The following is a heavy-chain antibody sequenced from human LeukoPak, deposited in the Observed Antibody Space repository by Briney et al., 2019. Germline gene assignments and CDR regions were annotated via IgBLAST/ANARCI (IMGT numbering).Heavy chain of an antibody. CDR2: ISYDGSNK. CDR3: ARDLYGDFTLDY. CDR1: GFTFSSYA. V-gene: IGHV3-30-3*01. J-gene: IGHJ4*02. D-gene: IGHD4-17*01. Sequence: GRSLRLSCAASGFTFSSYAMHWVRQAPGKGLEWVAVISYDGSNKYYADSVKGRFTISRDNSKNTLYLQMNSLRAEDTAVYYCARDLYGDFTLDYWGQGTLVTVSS.